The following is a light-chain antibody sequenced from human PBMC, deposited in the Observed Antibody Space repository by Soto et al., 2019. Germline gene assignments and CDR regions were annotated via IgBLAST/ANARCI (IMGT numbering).Light chain of an antibody. CDR2: RAS. CDR3: QHYNDYSRV. Sequence: DIQMTQSPSTLSSSIGDTVTITCRTSQSVDTWLAWYQHKAGKAPNLLIYRASSLATGVPSRFSGSGSGTAFPLTITSLQPDDFATYYCQHYNDYSRVFGQGTQVEIK. V-gene: IGKV1-5*03. CDR1: QSVDTW. J-gene: IGKJ1*01.